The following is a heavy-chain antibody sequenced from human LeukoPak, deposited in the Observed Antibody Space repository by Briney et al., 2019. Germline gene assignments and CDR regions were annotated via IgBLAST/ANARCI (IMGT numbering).Heavy chain of an antibody. CDR3: ARDRSGYTFDY. V-gene: IGHV3-21*01. CDR2: ITSSSSYI. CDR1: GFTFSPYS. Sequence: GGSLRLSCAASGFTFSPYSMNWVRQAPGKGLEWGSSITSSSSYIYYADSVKGRFTISRDNAKNSLYLQMNSLRAEDTAVYYCARDRSGYTFDYWGQGTLVTVSS. J-gene: IGHJ4*02. D-gene: IGHD5-18*01.